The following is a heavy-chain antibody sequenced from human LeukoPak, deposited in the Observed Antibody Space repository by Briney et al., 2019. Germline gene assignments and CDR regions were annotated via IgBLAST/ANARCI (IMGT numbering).Heavy chain of an antibody. CDR1: GYTFTSYA. CDR2: INAGNGNT. V-gene: IGHV1-3*01. J-gene: IGHJ6*02. CDR3: ARGSGSYYDYYYGMDV. Sequence: ASVKVSCKASGYTFTSYAMHWVRQAPGQRLEWMGWINAGNGNTKYSQKFQGRVTITRDTSASTAYMELSSLRSEDTAVYYCARGSGSYYDYYYGMDVWGQGTTVTVSS. D-gene: IGHD3-10*01.